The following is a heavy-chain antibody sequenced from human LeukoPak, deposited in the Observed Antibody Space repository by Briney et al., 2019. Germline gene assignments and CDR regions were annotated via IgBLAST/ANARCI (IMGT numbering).Heavy chain of an antibody. J-gene: IGHJ4*02. CDR1: GGSISSYY. V-gene: IGHV4-59*01. Sequence: SETLSLTCTVSGGSISSYYWSWIRQPPGKGLEWIGYIYYSGSTNYNPSLKSRVTISVDTSKNQFSLKLSSVTAADTAVYYCARGSHYYDSSGYYRYYFDYWGQGTLVTVSS. CDR3: ARGSHYYDSSGYYRYYFDY. D-gene: IGHD3-22*01. CDR2: IYYSGST.